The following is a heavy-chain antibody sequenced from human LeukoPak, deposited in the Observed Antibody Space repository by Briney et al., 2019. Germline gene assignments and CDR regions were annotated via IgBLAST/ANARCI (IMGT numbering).Heavy chain of an antibody. CDR1: GFTLSSHW. V-gene: IGHV3-7*01. J-gene: IGHJ4*02. CDR2: IKQDESDK. CDR3: ARGRDLRY. Sequence: PGGSLRLSCAASGFTLSSHWMSWVRHAPGKGPEWVANIKQDESDKFYVDSVEGLFTISRDNAKNSLYLQMNRLRAEDTAVYYCARGRDLRYWGQGTLVTVSS.